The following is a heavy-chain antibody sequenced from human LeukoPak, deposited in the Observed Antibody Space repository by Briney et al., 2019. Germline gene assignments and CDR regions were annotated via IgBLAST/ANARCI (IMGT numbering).Heavy chain of an antibody. D-gene: IGHD2-15*01. V-gene: IGHV4-34*01. J-gene: IGHJ4*02. CDR2: INHSGST. Sequence: PSETLSLTCAVYGGSFSDYYWSWIRQPPGKGLEWIGEINHSGSTNYNPSLKSRATISVDTSKNQFSLKLSSVTAADTAVYYRARRRSAYCSGGSCYGRYYFDYWGQGTLVTVSS. CDR3: ARRRSAYCSGGSCYGRYYFDY. CDR1: GGSFSDYY.